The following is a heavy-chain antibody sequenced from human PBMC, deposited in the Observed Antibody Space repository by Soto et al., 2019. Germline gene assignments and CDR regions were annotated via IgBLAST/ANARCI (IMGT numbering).Heavy chain of an antibody. CDR2: IIPIFGTA. CDR3: ARGPTSGRYSGCGPYYYYGMDV. D-gene: IGHD5-12*01. Sequence: SVKVSCKASGGTFSSYAISWVRQAPGQGLEWMGGIIPIFGTANYAQKFQGRVTITADESTSTAYMELSSLRSEDTAVYYCARGPTSGRYSGCGPYYYYGMDVWGQGTTVTVSS. V-gene: IGHV1-69*13. CDR1: GGTFSSYA. J-gene: IGHJ6*02.